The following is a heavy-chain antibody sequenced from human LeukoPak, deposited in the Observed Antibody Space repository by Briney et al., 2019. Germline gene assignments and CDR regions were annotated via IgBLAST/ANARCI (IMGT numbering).Heavy chain of an antibody. CDR2: ISAYNGNT. CDR3: ARVIGSYYYYYYMDV. D-gene: IGHD1-26*01. V-gene: IGHV1-18*01. CDR1: GYTFTSYG. Sequence: ASVKVSCKASGYTFTSYGISWVRQAPGQGLEWMGWISAYNGNTNYAQKLQGRVTMTTDTSTSTAYMGLRSLRSDDTAVYYCARVIGSYYYYYYMDVWGKGTTVTVSS. J-gene: IGHJ6*03.